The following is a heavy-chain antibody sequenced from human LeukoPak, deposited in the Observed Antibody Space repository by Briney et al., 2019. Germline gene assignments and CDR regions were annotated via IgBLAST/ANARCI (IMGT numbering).Heavy chain of an antibody. D-gene: IGHD6-19*01. CDR3: ARDDSSGCYEFDP. V-gene: IGHV1-8*03. CDR2: MNPNSGNT. CDR1: GYTFTSYD. J-gene: IGHJ5*02. Sequence: ASVKVSCKASGYTFTSYDIDWVRQATGQGLEWMGWMNPNSGNTGYAQKFQGRVTITRNTSISTAYMELSSLRSEDTAVYYCARDDSSGCYEFDPWGQGTLVTVSS.